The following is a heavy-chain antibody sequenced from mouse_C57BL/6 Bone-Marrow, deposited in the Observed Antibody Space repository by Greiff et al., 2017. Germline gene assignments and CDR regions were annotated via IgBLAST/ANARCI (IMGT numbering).Heavy chain of an antibody. J-gene: IGHJ1*03. CDR2: INPGSGGT. CDR1: GYAFTNYL. CDR3: ARLRVLRFDV. Sequence: QVQLQQSGAELVRPGTSVKVSCKASGYAFTNYLIEWVKQRPGQGLEWIGVINPGSGGTNYNEKFKGKATLTADKSSSTAYMQLSSLTSEDSAVYFCARLRVLRFDVWGTGTTVTVSS. D-gene: IGHD1-1*01. V-gene: IGHV1-54*01.